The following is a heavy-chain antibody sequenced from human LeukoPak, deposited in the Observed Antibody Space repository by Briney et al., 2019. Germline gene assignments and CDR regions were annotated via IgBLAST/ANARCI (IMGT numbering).Heavy chain of an antibody. CDR1: GYTFTSNY. J-gene: IGHJ4*02. V-gene: IGHV1-46*01. Sequence: ASVKVSCKASGYTFTSNYIHWVRQAPGQGLEWMGMIYPRDGSTSYAQKFQGRVTVTRDTSTSTVHMELSGLRSEDTAVYYCARDQEGFDYWGQGTLVTISS. CDR2: IYPRDGST. CDR3: ARDQEGFDY.